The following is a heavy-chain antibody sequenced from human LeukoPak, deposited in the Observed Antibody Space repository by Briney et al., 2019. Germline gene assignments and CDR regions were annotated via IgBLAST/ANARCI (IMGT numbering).Heavy chain of an antibody. V-gene: IGHV3-30*02. Sequence: GGSLRLSCAASGFTFSSYGMHWVRQAPGKGLAWVAFIRYDGSNKYYADSVKGRFTISRDNSKNTLYLQMNSLRAEDTAVYYCAKETPYYDILTGYPPHDYWGQGTLVTVSS. J-gene: IGHJ4*02. CDR1: GFTFSSYG. CDR2: IRYDGSNK. CDR3: AKETPYYDILTGYPPHDY. D-gene: IGHD3-9*01.